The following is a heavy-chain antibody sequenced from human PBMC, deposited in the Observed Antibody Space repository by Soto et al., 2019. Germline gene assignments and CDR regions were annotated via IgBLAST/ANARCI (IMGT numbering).Heavy chain of an antibody. Sequence: SETLSLTCTVSGDSISSYYFSWIRKPPGKGLEWIGYFSYSGTTSYKPSLRSRVSISLDTSKSQFFLKLTSLTAADTAVYYCARGKIPSGYFDYWGQGLLVTVSS. D-gene: IGHD2-21*01. J-gene: IGHJ4*02. V-gene: IGHV4-59*13. CDR1: GDSISSYY. CDR2: FSYSGTT. CDR3: ARGKIPSGYFDY.